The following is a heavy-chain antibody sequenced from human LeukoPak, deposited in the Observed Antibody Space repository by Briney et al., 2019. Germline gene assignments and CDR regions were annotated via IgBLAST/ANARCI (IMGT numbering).Heavy chain of an antibody. CDR1: GFTFSNYG. D-gene: IGHD3-22*01. CDR2: IWYDGSDK. Sequence: PGGSLRLSCAASGFTFSNYGMHWVRQPPDKGLEWVAVIWYDGSDKYYAESVKGRFTISRDNSKNTVFLQMNSLRAEDTAVYYCVKAVHDSSGYYYAYWGQGTLVTVSS. V-gene: IGHV3-33*06. CDR3: VKAVHDSSGYYYAY. J-gene: IGHJ4*02.